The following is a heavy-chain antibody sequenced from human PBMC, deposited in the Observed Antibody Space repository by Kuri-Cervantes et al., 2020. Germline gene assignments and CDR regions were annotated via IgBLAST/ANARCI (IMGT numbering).Heavy chain of an antibody. CDR1: GFTFSNAW. D-gene: IGHD3-22*01. CDR2: ISSSSSTI. Sequence: GESLKISCVASGFTFSNAWMSWVRQAPGKGLEWVSYISSSSSTIYYADSVKGRFTISRDNAKNTLHLQMSDVRPEDTAVYFCAKDHVEDYYDSSGYIDHWGHGTLVTVSS. CDR3: AKDHVEDYYDSSGYIDH. J-gene: IGHJ4*01. V-gene: IGHV3-48*01.